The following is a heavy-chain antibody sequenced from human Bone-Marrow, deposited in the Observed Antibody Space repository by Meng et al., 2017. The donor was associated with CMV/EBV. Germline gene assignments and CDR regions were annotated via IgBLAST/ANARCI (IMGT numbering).Heavy chain of an antibody. D-gene: IGHD2-2*01. CDR3: ARDLSAYCSSTSCYWGSLDY. V-gene: IGHV3-20*04. J-gene: IGHJ4*02. CDR1: GFTFSSYW. CDR2: INWNGGST. Sequence: GGSLRLSCTASGFTFSSYWMSWVRQAPGKGLEWVSGINWNGGSTGYADSVKGRFTISRDNAKNSLYLQMNSLRAEDTALYYCARDLSAYCSSTSCYWGSLDYWGQGTLVTVSS.